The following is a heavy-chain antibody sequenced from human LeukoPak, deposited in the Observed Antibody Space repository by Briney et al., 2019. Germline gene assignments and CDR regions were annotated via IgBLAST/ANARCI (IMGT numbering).Heavy chain of an antibody. D-gene: IGHD3-9*01. Sequence: SVKVSCKAPGGTFSSYAISWVRQAPGQGLEWMGGIIPIFGTANYAQKFQGRVTITADESTSTAYMELSSLRSEDTAVYYCARCSGILTGAFDIWGQGTMVTVSS. CDR1: GGTFSSYA. CDR3: ARCSGILTGAFDI. J-gene: IGHJ3*02. V-gene: IGHV1-69*01. CDR2: IIPIFGTA.